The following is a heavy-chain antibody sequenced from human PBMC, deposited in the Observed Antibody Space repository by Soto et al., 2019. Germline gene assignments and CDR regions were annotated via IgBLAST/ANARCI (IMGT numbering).Heavy chain of an antibody. CDR2: INPIFGTP. V-gene: IGHV1-69*06. CDR1: GGTFSSYA. CDR3: AREGRPFDY. J-gene: IGHJ4*02. Sequence: QVQLVQSGAEVQRPGSSVKVSCKASGGTFSSYAISWVRQAPGQGLEWMGGINPIFGTPHYAQKYQGRVTITADTFTNTAYMELTRLTSDDTAVYFCAREGRPFDYWGQGTLVSVSS.